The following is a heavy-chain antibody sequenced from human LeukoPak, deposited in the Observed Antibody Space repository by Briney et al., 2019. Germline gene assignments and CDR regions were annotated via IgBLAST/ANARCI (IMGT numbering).Heavy chain of an antibody. CDR2: IYYSGST. D-gene: IGHD3-22*01. J-gene: IGHJ5*02. CDR1: GGSISSYY. CDR3: ARDPGYYDSSGSNWFDP. V-gene: IGHV4-59*01. Sequence: SETLSLACTVSGGSISSYYWSWIRQPPGKGLEWIGYIYYSGSTNYNPSLKSRVTISVDTSKNQFSLKLSSVTAADTAVYYCARDPGYYDSSGSNWFDPWGQGTLVTASS.